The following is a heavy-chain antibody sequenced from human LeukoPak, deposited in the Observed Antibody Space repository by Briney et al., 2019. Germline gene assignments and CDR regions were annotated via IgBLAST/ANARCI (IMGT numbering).Heavy chain of an antibody. CDR2: IYSGGST. D-gene: IGHD3-10*01. Sequence: PGGSLRLSCAASGFTVSSNYMSWVRQAPGKGLEWVSVIYSGGSTYYADSVKGRFTISRDNSKNTLYLQMNNLRAEDTAVYYCARGGRGVIFHYWGQGTLVTVSS. CDR3: ARGGRGVIFHY. CDR1: GFTVSSNY. V-gene: IGHV3-53*01. J-gene: IGHJ4*02.